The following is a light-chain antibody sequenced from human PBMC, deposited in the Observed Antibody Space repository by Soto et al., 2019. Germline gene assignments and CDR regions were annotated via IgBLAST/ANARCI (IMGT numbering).Light chain of an antibody. CDR3: FSYTRSSTLV. J-gene: IGLJ2*01. Sequence: QSALTQPASVSGSPGQSITISCSGTSSDIGGYNYVSWYQQHPGKVPKLMIYDVSHRPSGVSNRFSGSKSGNTASLTISGLHVEDEGDYYCFSYTRSSTLVFGGGTKLTVL. CDR1: SSDIGGYNY. V-gene: IGLV2-14*01. CDR2: DVS.